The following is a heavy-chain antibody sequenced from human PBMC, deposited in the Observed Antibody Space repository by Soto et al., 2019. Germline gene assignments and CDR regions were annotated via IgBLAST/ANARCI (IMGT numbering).Heavy chain of an antibody. CDR2: IIPIFGTP. CDR3: ARDSTSSYNYDSTNYGCFDF. J-gene: IGHJ4*02. V-gene: IGHV1-69*12. D-gene: IGHD3-22*01. CDR1: GGTSRNYV. Sequence: QVQLVQSGPEIKKPGSSVKVSCKDSGGTSRNYVISWVRQAPGQGLEWMGGIIPIFGTPTYAQKFQGRVTITADGSTSAAYMELRSLRSEDTAVYYCARDSTSSYNYDSTNYGCFDFWGLGTLVTVSS.